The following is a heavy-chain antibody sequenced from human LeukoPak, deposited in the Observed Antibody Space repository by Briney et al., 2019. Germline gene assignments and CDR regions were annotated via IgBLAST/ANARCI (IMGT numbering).Heavy chain of an antibody. CDR1: GYTFSTHP. CDR3: VRGIDTTGYFNY. CDR2: INTNTGSP. J-gene: IGHJ4*02. V-gene: IGHV7-4-1*02. Sequence: ASVKVSCKASGYTFSTHPMNWVRQAPGQGLEWMGWINTNTGSPTYAQGLTGRFVLSLDTSVSTAFLQTNSLKAEDTALYYCVRGIDTTGYFNYWGQGTLVTVSS. D-gene: IGHD3-22*01.